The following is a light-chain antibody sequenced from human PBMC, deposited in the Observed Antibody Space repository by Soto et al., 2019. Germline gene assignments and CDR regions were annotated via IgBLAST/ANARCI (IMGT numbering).Light chain of an antibody. V-gene: IGKV4-1*01. CDR2: WAS. CDR3: QQYYSSPYT. Sequence: DIVMTQSPDSLAVSLGERATMNCKSSQSVLYSSNNKNYLAWYQQKPGQPPKLLIYWASTRESGVPDRFSGSGSGTDFTLTISSLQAEDVAVYYCQQYYSSPYTFGQGTTLEIK. CDR1: QSVLYSSNNKNY. J-gene: IGKJ2*01.